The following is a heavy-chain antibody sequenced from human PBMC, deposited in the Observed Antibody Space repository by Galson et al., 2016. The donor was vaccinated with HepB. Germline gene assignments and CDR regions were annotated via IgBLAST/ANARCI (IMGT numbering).Heavy chain of an antibody. CDR2: IYYTGST. CDR3: ERPHSELIYGIDV. J-gene: IGHJ6*02. V-gene: IGHV4-39*01. CDR1: GGSISSSSYY. Sequence: ETLSLTCTVSGGSISSSSYYWAWIRQPPGKGLEWIGNIYYTGSTNYNPSLKSRGTISVDRSKNQMSLKLTSVTAADSAVYYCERPHSELIYGIDVWGPGTTVAVSS. D-gene: IGHD1-14*01.